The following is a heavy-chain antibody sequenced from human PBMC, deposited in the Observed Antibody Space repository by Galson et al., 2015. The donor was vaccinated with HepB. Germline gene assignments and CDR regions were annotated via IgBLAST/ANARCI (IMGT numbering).Heavy chain of an antibody. V-gene: IGHV1-58*02. J-gene: IGHJ5*02. D-gene: IGHD3-9*01. CDR2: IVVGSGNT. CDR3: AAVISDILTGYLHRRFDP. Sequence: SVKVSCKASGFTFTSSAMQWVRQARGQRLEWIGWIVVGSGNTNYAQKFQERVTITRDMSTSTAYMELSSLRSEDTAVYYCAAVISDILTGYLHRRFDPWGQGTLVTVSS. CDR1: GFTFTSSA.